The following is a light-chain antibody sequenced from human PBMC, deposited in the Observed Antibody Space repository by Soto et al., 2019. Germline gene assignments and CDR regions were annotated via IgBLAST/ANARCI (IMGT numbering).Light chain of an antibody. CDR3: PHLVS. J-gene: IGKJ2*01. V-gene: IGKV1-5*03. CDR1: QSISSW. CDR2: KAS. Sequence: DIQLTQSPSALSASVGDRVTVTCRASQSISSWLAWYQQKPGKAPKLLIHKASNLQIGVPSRFSGSGSGTEFTLTISSLQPDDFATYYCPHLVSFGQGTKLEIK.